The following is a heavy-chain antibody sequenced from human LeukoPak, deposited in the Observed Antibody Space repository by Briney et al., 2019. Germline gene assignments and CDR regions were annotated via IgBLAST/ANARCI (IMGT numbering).Heavy chain of an antibody. CDR2: IIPILGIA. CDR3: ARNLLPAAGAPYHYGMDV. Sequence: GSSVKVSCKASGGTFSSYAISWVRQAPGQGLEWMGRIIPILGIANYAQKFQGRVTITADKSTSTAYMELSSLRSEDTAVYYCARNLLPAAGAPYHYGMDVWGQGTTVTVSS. CDR1: GGTFSSYA. J-gene: IGHJ6*02. D-gene: IGHD6-13*01. V-gene: IGHV1-69*04.